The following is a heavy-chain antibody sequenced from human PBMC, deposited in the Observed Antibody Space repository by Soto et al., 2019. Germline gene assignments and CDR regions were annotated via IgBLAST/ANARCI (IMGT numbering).Heavy chain of an antibody. CDR2: ISGSGGST. D-gene: IGHD1-26*01. CDR1: GFTFSSYA. V-gene: IGHV3-23*01. Sequence: EVQLLESGGGLVQPGGSLRLSCAASGFTFSSYAMRWVRQAPVKGLEWVSAISGSGGSTYYADSVKGRFTISRDNSKNTLYLQMNSLRAEDTAVYYCAGRGSGSYDDYWGQGTLVTVSS. CDR3: AGRGSGSYDDY. J-gene: IGHJ4*02.